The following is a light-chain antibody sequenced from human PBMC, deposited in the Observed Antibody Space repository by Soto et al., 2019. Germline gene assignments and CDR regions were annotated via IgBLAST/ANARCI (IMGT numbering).Light chain of an antibody. V-gene: IGLV2-14*03. J-gene: IGLJ2*01. CDR1: MRDIGAYNL. CDR2: EVR. Sequence: QSVLTQPASVSGSPGQSITISCAGTMRDIGAYNLVSWYQQHPGKAPRLIFYEVRHRPSGIPLRFSASKSGHTASLTISGLQAEDEAHYYCSSFTSKSTLIFGGGTKVTVL. CDR3: SSFTSKSTLI.